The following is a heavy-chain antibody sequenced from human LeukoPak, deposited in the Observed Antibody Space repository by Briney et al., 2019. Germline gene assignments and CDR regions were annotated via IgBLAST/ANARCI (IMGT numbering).Heavy chain of an antibody. J-gene: IGHJ4*02. CDR2: IYYSGST. Sequence: SETLSLTCTVSGGSISSSSYYWGWIRQPPGKGLEWIGSIYYSGSTYYNPSLKSRVTISVDTSKNQFSLKLSSVTAANTAVYYCAREGTYYYDSSGYPYYFDYWGQGTLVTVSS. D-gene: IGHD3-22*01. V-gene: IGHV4-39*02. CDR1: GGSISSSSYY. CDR3: AREGTYYYDSSGYPYYFDY.